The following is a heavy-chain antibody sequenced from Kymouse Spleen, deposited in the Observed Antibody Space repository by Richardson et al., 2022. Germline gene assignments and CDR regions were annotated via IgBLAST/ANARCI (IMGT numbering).Heavy chain of an antibody. J-gene: IGHJ6*02. CDR1: GFTFSSYG. CDR3: AKDDYYGSGSYYNVYYYYYGMDV. V-gene: IGHV3-30*18. Sequence: QVQLVESGGGVVQPGRSLRLSCAASGFTFSSYGMHWVRQAPGKGLEWVAVISYDGSNKYYADSVKGRFTISRDNSKNTLYLQMNSLRAEDTAVYYCAKDDYYGSGSYYNVYYYYYGMDVWGQGTTVTVSS. D-gene: IGHD3-10*01. CDR2: ISYDGSNK.